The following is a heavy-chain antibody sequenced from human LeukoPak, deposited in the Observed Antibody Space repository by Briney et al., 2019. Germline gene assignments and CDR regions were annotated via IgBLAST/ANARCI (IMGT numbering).Heavy chain of an antibody. CDR1: GFTFSSYG. CDR3: AKAFITPYYYHGMDV. Sequence: PGRSLRLSCAASGFTFSSYGMHWVRQAPGKGLEWVAVISYDGSNKDYADSVKGRFTISRDNSKNTLYLQMNSLRAEDTAVYYCAKAFITPYYYHGMDVWGQGTTVTVSS. V-gene: IGHV3-30*18. D-gene: IGHD3-16*02. J-gene: IGHJ6*02. CDR2: ISYDGSNK.